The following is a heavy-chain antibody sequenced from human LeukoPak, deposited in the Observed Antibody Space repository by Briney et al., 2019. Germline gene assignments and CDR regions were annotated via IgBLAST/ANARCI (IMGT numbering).Heavy chain of an antibody. J-gene: IGHJ4*02. D-gene: IGHD3-10*01. V-gene: IGHV4-39*01. CDR3: ARRAYGSGSFNRYYFGY. Sequence: SDTQSLICTVSGRSMSSSSYYWGWIRRPAGKGLDSIGSIYYSDSTYYNPSLKSRVTISVDTAKNQFSLKLVSVTAADTAVYYCARRAYGSGSFNRYYFGYWGKGTLVAVSS. CDR1: GRSMSSSSYY. CDR2: IYYSDST.